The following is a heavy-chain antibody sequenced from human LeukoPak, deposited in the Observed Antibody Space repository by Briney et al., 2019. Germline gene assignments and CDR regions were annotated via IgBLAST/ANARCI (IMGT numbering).Heavy chain of an antibody. CDR2: ISSSSDTI. Sequence: GGSLRLSCAASGFTFSTYSMNWVRQAPGKGLEWVSCISSSSDTIYYTDSVRGRFTISRDNAKNSLYLQTNSLRDEDTAVYYCARGSSGWEGYGMDVWGQGTTVTVSS. CDR1: GFTFSTYS. D-gene: IGHD6-19*01. V-gene: IGHV3-48*02. J-gene: IGHJ6*02. CDR3: ARGSSGWEGYGMDV.